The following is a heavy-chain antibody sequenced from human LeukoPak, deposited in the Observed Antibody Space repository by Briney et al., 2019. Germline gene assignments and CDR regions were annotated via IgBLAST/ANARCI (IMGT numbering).Heavy chain of an antibody. Sequence: ASVKVSCKVSGYTLTELSMHWVPRAPGKGLECMGGFDPEYGETIYAQKFRGRVTMNEDTSTDTAYMELSSLRSEDTAVYYCATAKPRLNWFDPWGQGTLVTVSS. CDR1: GYTLTELS. CDR2: FDPEYGET. V-gene: IGHV1-24*01. D-gene: IGHD6-19*01. J-gene: IGHJ5*02. CDR3: ATAKPRLNWFDP.